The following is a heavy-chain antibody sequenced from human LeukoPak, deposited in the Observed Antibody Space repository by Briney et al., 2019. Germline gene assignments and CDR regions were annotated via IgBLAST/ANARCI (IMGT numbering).Heavy chain of an antibody. Sequence: GSLRLSCAASGFTFSSYGMHWVRQAPGKGLEWVAVISYDGSKKYYADSVKGRFTISRDNSKNTLYLQMNSLRAEDTAVYYCATPYCGGACYRPDYYYYGMDVWGQGTTVTVSS. J-gene: IGHJ6*02. V-gene: IGHV3-30*03. D-gene: IGHD2-21*02. CDR3: ATPYCGGACYRPDYYYYGMDV. CDR2: ISYDGSKK. CDR1: GFTFSSYG.